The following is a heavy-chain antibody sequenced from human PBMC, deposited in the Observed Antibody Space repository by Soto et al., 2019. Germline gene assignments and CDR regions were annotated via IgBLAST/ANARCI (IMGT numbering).Heavy chain of an antibody. CDR1: GYSFNNYW. CDR3: ASTYRWIYSLNNFDY. D-gene: IGHD2-8*02. V-gene: IGHV5-51*01. J-gene: IGHJ4*02. CDR2: IYPDDSDI. Sequence: PGESLKISCKGFGYSFNNYWIGWVRQMPGKGLEWMGIIYPDDSDIRYSPSFQGQVTMSADKSISTAYLQWSSLKASATAMYYWASTYRWIYSLNNFDYWGQESLVTVSS.